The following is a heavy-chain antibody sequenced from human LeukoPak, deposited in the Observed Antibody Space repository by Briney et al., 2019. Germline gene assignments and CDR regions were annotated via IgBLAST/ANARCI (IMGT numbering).Heavy chain of an antibody. CDR1: GFTFRNAW. J-gene: IGHJ6*02. CDR3: ARVHGSGMDV. Sequence: GGSLRLSCAASGFTFRNAWMSWVRQAPGKGLEWVGRIKSKTDGGTTDYAAPVKGRFTISRDDSKNTLYLQMDSLRAEDTAVYYCARVHGSGMDVWGQGTTVTVSS. D-gene: IGHD3-10*01. CDR2: IKSKTDGGTT. V-gene: IGHV3-15*01.